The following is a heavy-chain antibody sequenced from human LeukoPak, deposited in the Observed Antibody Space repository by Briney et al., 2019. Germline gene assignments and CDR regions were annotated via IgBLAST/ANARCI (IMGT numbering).Heavy chain of an antibody. D-gene: IGHD2-21*02. J-gene: IGHJ5*01. CDR2: INPNSGGT. Sequence: ASVTVSFKASGYTFTGFHMHWVRQAPGQGVEWMGWINPNSGGTNYTQKFQGRVTITRDRSISTVYMELSRLRSDDTAVYYCARVAICGGDCYFVTDWFDSWGQGTLVTVSS. CDR1: GYTFTGFH. CDR3: ARVAICGGDCYFVTDWFDS. V-gene: IGHV1-2*02.